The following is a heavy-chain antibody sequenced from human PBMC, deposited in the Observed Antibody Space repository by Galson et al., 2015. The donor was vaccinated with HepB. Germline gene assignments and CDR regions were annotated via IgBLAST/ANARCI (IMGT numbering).Heavy chain of an antibody. CDR3: AKDHGYYDKSGNYYGYYYFGMDV. J-gene: IGHJ6*02. Sequence: SLRLSCAASGFTFSSYGMHWVRQAPGKGLEWVAVISYDGSNRYYADSVRGRFTISRDNSKNTLYLQMNSLRAEDTAVYYCAKDHGYYDKSGNYYGYYYFGMDVWGQGTTATVSS. CDR1: GFTFSSYG. D-gene: IGHD3-22*01. V-gene: IGHV3-30*18. CDR2: ISYDGSNR.